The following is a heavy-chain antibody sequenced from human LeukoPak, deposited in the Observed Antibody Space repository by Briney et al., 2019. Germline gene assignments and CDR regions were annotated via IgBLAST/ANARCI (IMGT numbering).Heavy chain of an antibody. CDR3: ARIREGSSWLDY. Sequence: TLSLTCTVSGGSISSYYWSWIRQPPGKALEWLARIDWDDDKFYSTSLKTRLTISKDTSKNQVVLTMTNMDPVDTATYYCARIREGSSWLDYWGQGTLVTVSS. CDR1: GGSISSYYW. D-gene: IGHD6-13*01. V-gene: IGHV2-70*16. CDR2: IDWDDDK. J-gene: IGHJ4*02.